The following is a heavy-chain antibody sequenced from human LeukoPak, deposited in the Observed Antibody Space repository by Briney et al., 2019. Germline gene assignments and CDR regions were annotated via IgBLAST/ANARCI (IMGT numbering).Heavy chain of an antibody. CDR3: VRESSRRQAFDP. CDR2: IYYSGST. V-gene: IGHV4-31*03. CDR1: GGSISSGGYY. J-gene: IGHJ5*02. Sequence: KASETLSLTCTLSGGSISSGGYYWGWIRQHPGKGLEWIVYIYYSGSTYYNPSLKSRFTISVDTSKNQFSLKLGSVTAADTAVYYCVRESSRRQAFDPWGQGNLVTVSS. D-gene: IGHD6-13*01.